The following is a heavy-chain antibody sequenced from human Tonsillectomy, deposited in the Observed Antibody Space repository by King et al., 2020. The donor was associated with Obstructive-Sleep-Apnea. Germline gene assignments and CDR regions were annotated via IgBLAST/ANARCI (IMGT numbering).Heavy chain of an antibody. CDR2: INHSGSS. V-gene: IGHV4-34*01. CDR3: ARVEEGGSIRGYGMDV. D-gene: IGHD2-2*01. Sequence: VQLQQWGAGLLKPSETLSLTCAVYAGSFSTSYWSWIRQPPGKGLAWIGEINHSGSSNCNPSLKSRVTISVDTSKNQFSLRLSSVTAADTAVYYCARVEEGGSIRGYGMDVWGQGTTVTVSS. CDR1: AGSFSTSY. J-gene: IGHJ6*02.